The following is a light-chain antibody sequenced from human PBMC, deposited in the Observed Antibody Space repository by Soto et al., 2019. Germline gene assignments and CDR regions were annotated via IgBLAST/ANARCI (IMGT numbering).Light chain of an antibody. V-gene: IGKV3-20*01. CDR1: QSVSSTY. J-gene: IGKJ3*01. Sequence: EIGLTQSPDTLSLSPGERATLSCRASQSVSSTYLAWFQQKPGQTPRLLISGASSRATGIPERFSGSGSGTDFTLTISRLEPEDFAVYWCQLYGSSPLFTFGRGTKVDIK. CDR3: QLYGSSPLFT. CDR2: GAS.